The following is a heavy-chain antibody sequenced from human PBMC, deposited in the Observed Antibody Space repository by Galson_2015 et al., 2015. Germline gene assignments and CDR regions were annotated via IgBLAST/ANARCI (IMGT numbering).Heavy chain of an antibody. CDR3: TRGAYCSGGICYSCGDY. D-gene: IGHD2-15*01. CDR2: INGDGSST. J-gene: IGHJ4*02. V-gene: IGHV3-74*01. CDR1: GFTFSNYW. Sequence: SLRLSCAASGFTFSNYWVHWVRQAPGKGLEWLSRINGDGSSTSYADSVKGRFTIPRDNAKNTLSLQVNSLRAEDSAVYYCTRGAYCSGGICYSCGDYWGQGTLVTVSS.